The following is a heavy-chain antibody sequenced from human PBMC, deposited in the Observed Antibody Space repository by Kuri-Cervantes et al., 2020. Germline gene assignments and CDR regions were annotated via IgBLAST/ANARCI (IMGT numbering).Heavy chain of an antibody. CDR3: MRGRSGDR. CDR2: INWDGGSS. CDR1: GFTFSTFW. J-gene: IGHJ5*02. V-gene: IGHV3-20*04. Sequence: GESLKISCAASGFTFSTFWMNWVRQAPGKGLEWVSGINWDGGSSGYADSVKGRFTISRDSAKNSLYLQMNSLRDEDTAVYYCMRGRSGDRWGQGTLVTVSS. D-gene: IGHD3-10*01.